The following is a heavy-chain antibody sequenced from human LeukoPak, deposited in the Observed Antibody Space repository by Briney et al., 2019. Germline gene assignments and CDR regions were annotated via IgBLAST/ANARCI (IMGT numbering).Heavy chain of an antibody. CDR3: ARDQNYYDSSGLNWFDP. V-gene: IGHV4-59*12. D-gene: IGHD3-22*01. CDR2: IYYSGGT. J-gene: IGHJ5*02. Sequence: SETLSLTCTVSGGSISSYQWSWIRQPPGKGLEWIGNIYYSGGTNYNPSLKSRVTISVDTSKNQFSLKLSSVTAADTAVYSCARDQNYYDSSGLNWFDPWGQGALVTVCS. CDR1: GGSISSYQ.